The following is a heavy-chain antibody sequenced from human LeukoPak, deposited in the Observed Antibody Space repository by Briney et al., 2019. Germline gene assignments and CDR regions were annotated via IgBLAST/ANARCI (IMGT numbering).Heavy chain of an antibody. V-gene: IGHV1-18*01. J-gene: IGHJ3*02. Sequence: ASVKVSCKASGYPFTSYGIRWVRQAPGQRLKWMGWISAYNGNTNYAKKLQGRVTMTTDTSTSPTYMELRRLRSDDTAVDYCVRDRPRLSLRYTDALDIWGKGPRLTVSS. D-gene: IGHD5-24*01. CDR3: VRDRPRLSLRYTDALDI. CDR1: GYPFTSYG. CDR2: ISAYNGNT.